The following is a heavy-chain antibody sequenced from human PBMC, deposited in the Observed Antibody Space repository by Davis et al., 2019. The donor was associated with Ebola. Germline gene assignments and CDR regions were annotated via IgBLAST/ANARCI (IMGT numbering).Heavy chain of an antibody. V-gene: IGHV4-34*01. J-gene: IGHJ5*02. CDR1: GGSFSGYY. D-gene: IGHD6-19*01. CDR3: ARASSRYIAVAGINNWFDP. Sequence: GSLRLSCAVYGGSFSGYYWSWIRQPPGKGLEWIGEINHRGSTNYNPSLKSRVTISVDTSKKQFSLNLSSVTAADTAVYYCARASSRYIAVAGINNWFDPGGQGTLVTVSS. CDR2: INHRGST.